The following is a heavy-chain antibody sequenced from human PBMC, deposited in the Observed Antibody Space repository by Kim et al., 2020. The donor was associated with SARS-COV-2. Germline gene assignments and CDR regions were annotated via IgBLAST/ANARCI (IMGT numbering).Heavy chain of an antibody. J-gene: IGHJ4*02. D-gene: IGHD2-2*01. CDR2: INAGNGNT. Sequence: ASVKVSCKASGYTFTSYAMHWVRQAPGQRLEWMGWINAGNGNTKYSQKFQGRVTITRDTSASTAYMELSSLRSEDTAVYYCARDGGYCSSTSCYPYYFDYWGQGTLVTVSS. CDR1: GYTFTSYA. CDR3: ARDGGYCSSTSCYPYYFDY. V-gene: IGHV1-3*01.